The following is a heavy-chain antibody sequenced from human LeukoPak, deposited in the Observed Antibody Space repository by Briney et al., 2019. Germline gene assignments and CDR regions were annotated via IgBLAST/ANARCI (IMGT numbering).Heavy chain of an antibody. CDR1: GGTFSSYA. CDR3: ARDSQDYYYMDV. Sequence: SSVKVSCKASGGTFSSYAISWVRQAPGQGLEWMGGIIPIFGTANYAQKFQGRVTITADESTSTAYMELSSLRSDDTAVYYCARDSQDYYYMDVWGKGTTVTVSS. J-gene: IGHJ6*03. V-gene: IGHV1-69*13. CDR2: IIPIFGTA.